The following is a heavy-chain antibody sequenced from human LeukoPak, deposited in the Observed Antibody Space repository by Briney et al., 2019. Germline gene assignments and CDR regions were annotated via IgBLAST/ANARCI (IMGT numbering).Heavy chain of an antibody. CDR2: IYYSGST. V-gene: IGHV4-59*01. D-gene: IGHD1-26*01. CDR1: GGSISSYY. Sequence: SETLSLTCTVSGGSISSYYWSWIRQPPGKGLEWIGYIYYSGSTNYNPSLKSRVTISVDTSKNQFSLKLSSVTTADTAVYYCARGGAPGKSFDYWGQGTLVTVSS. CDR3: ARGGAPGKSFDY. J-gene: IGHJ4*02.